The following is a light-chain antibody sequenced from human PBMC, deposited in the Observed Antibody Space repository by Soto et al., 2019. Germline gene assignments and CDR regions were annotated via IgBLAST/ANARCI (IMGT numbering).Light chain of an antibody. J-gene: IGLJ2*01. CDR1: SSDVGGYDY. V-gene: IGLV2-14*03. Sequence: QSALTQPASVSGSPGQSITISCTGTSSDVGGYDYVSWYQQYPGKAPKLMIYDVSNRPSGVSNRFSGSKSGNTASLTISGFQAEDEADYYCSSYSSSSALVVFGGGTQLTVL. CDR2: DVS. CDR3: SSYSSSSALVV.